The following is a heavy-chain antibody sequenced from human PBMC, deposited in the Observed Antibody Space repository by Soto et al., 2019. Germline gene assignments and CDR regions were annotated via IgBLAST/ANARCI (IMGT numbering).Heavy chain of an antibody. J-gene: IGHJ6*02. Sequence: ASVKVSCKASGYTFTDFYIHWVRQAPGQGLEWMGSLNPNSGATTYAQNFQGRVTMTRDTSISTAYMELSRLRSDDKAVYYCASILGRHDFCYYVMDVWGQGATVIVSS. V-gene: IGHV1-2*02. CDR2: LNPNSGAT. CDR1: GYTFTDFY. D-gene: IGHD1-26*01. CDR3: ASILGRHDFCYYVMDV.